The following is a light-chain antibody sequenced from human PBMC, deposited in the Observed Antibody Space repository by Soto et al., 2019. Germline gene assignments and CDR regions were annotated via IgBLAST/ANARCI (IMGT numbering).Light chain of an antibody. J-gene: IGKJ1*01. CDR1: QSISRW. V-gene: IGKV1-5*01. CDR3: QPYNNYWTWT. CDR2: DAS. Sequence: DIQMTQSPSTLSASVGDRVTITCRASQSISRWLVWYQQKPGKAPKVLMYDASIFESGVPPRFSSSGSGTESTLTISSMQRDAFANYCCQPYNNYWTWTCGQGTKVEIK.